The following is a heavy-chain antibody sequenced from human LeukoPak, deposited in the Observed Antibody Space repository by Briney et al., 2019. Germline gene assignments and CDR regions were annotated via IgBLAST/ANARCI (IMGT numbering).Heavy chain of an antibody. CDR3: ARGRGYCSGGSCDAFDI. D-gene: IGHD2-15*01. Sequence: GRSLRLSCAASGFTFSSYAMHWVRQAPGKGLEWVAVISYDGSNKYYADSVKGRFTISRDNSKNTLYLQMNSLRAEDTAVYYCARGRGYCSGGSCDAFDIWGQGTMVTVSS. CDR1: GFTFSSYA. V-gene: IGHV3-30-3*01. CDR2: ISYDGSNK. J-gene: IGHJ3*02.